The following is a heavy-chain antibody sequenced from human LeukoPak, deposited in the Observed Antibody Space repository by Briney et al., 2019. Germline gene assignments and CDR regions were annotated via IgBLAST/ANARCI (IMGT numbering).Heavy chain of an antibody. CDR3: ARDPRDDHNSLDS. CDR1: GFSVSNNY. J-gene: IGHJ5*01. Sequence: GGSLRLSCAASGFSVSNNYLDWVRQAPGKELEWVSVSGGITYHADCVKGRFTIPKDNSKNTLYPQMNTLRADDMAVYYCARDPRDDHNSLDSWGQGTQVTVSS. CDR2: SGGIT. V-gene: IGHV3-53*01.